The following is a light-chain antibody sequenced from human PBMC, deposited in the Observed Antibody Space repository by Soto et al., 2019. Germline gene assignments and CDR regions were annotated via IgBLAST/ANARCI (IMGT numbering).Light chain of an antibody. CDR1: QSFNSIY. CDR3: HQYYSLT. CDR2: GAS. Sequence: EIVLTQSPGTLSLSPGERATLSCRASQSFNSIYLAWYQQKPGQAPRLLIYGASSSATGISDRVSGSWSGTDLTLKIAIPEPEAFAEDYCHQYYSLTFGRGTKVEIK. V-gene: IGKV3-20*01. J-gene: IGKJ1*01.